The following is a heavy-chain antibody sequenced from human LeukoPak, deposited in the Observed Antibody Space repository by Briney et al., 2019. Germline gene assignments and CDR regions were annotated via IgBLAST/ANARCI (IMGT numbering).Heavy chain of an antibody. Sequence: GASVKVSCKASGGTFSSYAISWVRQAPGQGLEWMGGIIPIFGTANYAQKFQGRVTITADKSTSTAYMELSSLRSEDTAVYYCASSRNSGYDSNYYYYMDVWGKGTTVTISS. D-gene: IGHD5-12*01. V-gene: IGHV1-69*06. CDR1: GGTFSSYA. CDR2: IIPIFGTA. J-gene: IGHJ6*03. CDR3: ASSRNSGYDSNYYYYMDV.